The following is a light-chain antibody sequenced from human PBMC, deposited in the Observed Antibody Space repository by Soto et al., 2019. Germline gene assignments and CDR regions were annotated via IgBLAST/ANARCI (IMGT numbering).Light chain of an antibody. V-gene: IGKV3-20*01. CDR1: QSVRSSY. J-gene: IGKJ1*01. Sequence: EIVLTQSPDTLSLSPGESATLSCRASQSVRSSYLAWYQQTPGQTPRLLIYAASSRATGIPDRFSGSGSGTDFTLTISRLEPEDFAVYYCQQYGSSSWTFGQGTKVDI. CDR2: AAS. CDR3: QQYGSSSWT.